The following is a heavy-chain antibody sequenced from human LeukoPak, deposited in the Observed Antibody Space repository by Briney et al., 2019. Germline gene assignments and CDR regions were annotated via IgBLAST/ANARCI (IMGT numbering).Heavy chain of an antibody. Sequence: PGGSLRLSYTASGLTFSNFAMSWVRQAPGKGLEWVGRIKSKTDGGTTDYAAPVKGRFTISRDDSKNTLYLQMNSLKTEDTAVYYCTTVGYDSSGYYYGIQLELENDYWGQGTLVTVSS. CDR1: GLTFSNFA. CDR2: IKSKTDGGTT. V-gene: IGHV3-15*01. J-gene: IGHJ4*02. D-gene: IGHD3-22*01. CDR3: TTVGYDSSGYYYGIQLELENDY.